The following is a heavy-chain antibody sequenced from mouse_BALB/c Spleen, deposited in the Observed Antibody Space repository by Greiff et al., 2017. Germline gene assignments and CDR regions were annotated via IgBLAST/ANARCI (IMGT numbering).Heavy chain of an antibody. CDR1: GFTFTDYY. D-gene: IGHD1-3*01. CDR2: IRNKANGYTT. J-gene: IGHJ1*01. V-gene: IGHV7-3*02. CDR3: ASRLTWYFDV. Sequence: EVKLMESGGGLVQPGGSLRLSCATSGFTFTDYYMSWVRQPPGKALEWLGFIRNKANGYTTEYSASVKGRFTISRDNSQSILYLQMNTLRAEDSATYYCASRLTWYFDVWGAGTTVTVSS.